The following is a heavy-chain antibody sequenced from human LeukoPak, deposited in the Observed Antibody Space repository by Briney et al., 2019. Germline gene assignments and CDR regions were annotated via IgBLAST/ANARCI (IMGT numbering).Heavy chain of an antibody. J-gene: IGHJ4*02. CDR3: ARHDATYYYGSGRPKSFDY. Sequence: PSETLSPTCAVYGGSFSGYYWSWIRQPPGKGLEWIGEINHSGSTNYNPSLKSRVTISVDTSKNQFSLKLSSVTAADTAVYYCARHDATYYYGSGRPKSFDYWGQGTLVTVSS. D-gene: IGHD3-10*01. CDR1: GGSFSGYY. V-gene: IGHV4-34*01. CDR2: INHSGST.